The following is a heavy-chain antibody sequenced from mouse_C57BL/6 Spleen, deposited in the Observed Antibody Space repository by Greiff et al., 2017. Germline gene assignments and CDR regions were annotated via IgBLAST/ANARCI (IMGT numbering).Heavy chain of an antibody. CDR3: ARHVYGYDSFAY. CDR1: GYTFTEYS. Sequence: VQLQQSGAELVKPGASVKLSCKASGYTFTEYSIHWVKQRPGQGLEWIGWFYPGSGSINYNEKFKDKATLTADKSSSTVYMGLSRLTSEDSAVYFCARHVYGYDSFAYWGQGTLVTVSA. CDR2: FYPGSGSI. J-gene: IGHJ3*01. D-gene: IGHD2-2*01. V-gene: IGHV1-62-2*01.